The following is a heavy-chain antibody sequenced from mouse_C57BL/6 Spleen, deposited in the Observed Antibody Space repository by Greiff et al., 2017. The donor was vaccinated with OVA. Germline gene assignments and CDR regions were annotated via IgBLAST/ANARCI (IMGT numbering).Heavy chain of an antibody. Sequence: EVKLMESGEGLVKPGGSLKLSCAASGFTFSSYAMSWVRQTPEKRLEWVAYISSGGDYIYYADTVKGRFTISRDNARNTLYLQMSSLKSEDTAMYYCTRDRYDYDWYFDVWGTGTTVTVSS. CDR2: ISSGGDYI. CDR1: GFTFSSYA. J-gene: IGHJ1*03. V-gene: IGHV5-9-1*02. CDR3: TRDRYDYDWYFDV. D-gene: IGHD2-4*01.